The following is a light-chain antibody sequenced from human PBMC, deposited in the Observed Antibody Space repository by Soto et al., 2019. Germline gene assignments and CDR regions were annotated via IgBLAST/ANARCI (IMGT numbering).Light chain of an antibody. V-gene: IGKV3-11*01. CDR2: DAS. CDR1: QSVGSC. CDR3: QQRGDWPPAIT. J-gene: IGKJ5*01. Sequence: EMVLTESPATLSLSPGERATLSSRASQSVGSCLAWGQVKPGQAPRLLIYDASDRATGVPDTFSGSGSGTDFTLTIRSLEPEDFALYFCQQRGDWPPAITFGQGTRLEIK.